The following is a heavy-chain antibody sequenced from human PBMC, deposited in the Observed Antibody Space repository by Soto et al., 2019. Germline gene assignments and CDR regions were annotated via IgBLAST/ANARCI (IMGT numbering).Heavy chain of an antibody. V-gene: IGHV1-69*13. J-gene: IGHJ6*02. D-gene: IGHD3-10*01. CDR3: AREDTMVRGVIEALGLAV. CDR2: IIPIFGTA. CDR1: GGTFSSYA. Sequence: SVKVSCKASGGTFSSYAISWVRQAPGQGLEWMGGIIPIFGTANYAQKFQGRVTITADESTSTAYMELSSLRSEDTAVYYCAREDTMVRGVIEALGLAVWGQGTTVTVSS.